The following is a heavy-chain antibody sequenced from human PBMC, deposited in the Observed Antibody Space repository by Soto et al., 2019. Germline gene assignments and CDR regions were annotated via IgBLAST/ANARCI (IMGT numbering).Heavy chain of an antibody. CDR3: ARSPGGYYID. J-gene: IGHJ3*01. V-gene: IGHV3-74*01. CDR1: GFSFSSYW. Sequence: EVQLVESGGGLVQPEGSLRLSCVDSGFSFSSYWMHWVRQGPGKGLVWVSRINTDGSSTNYADSVKGRFTISRDNAKNTVYLQMSSLRAEDTAVYYCARSPGGYYIDWGQGTMVTVSS. CDR2: INTDGSST. D-gene: IGHD3-9*01.